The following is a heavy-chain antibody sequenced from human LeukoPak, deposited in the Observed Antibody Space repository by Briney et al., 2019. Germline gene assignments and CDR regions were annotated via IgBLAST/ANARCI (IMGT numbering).Heavy chain of an antibody. CDR2: IKYDGSEK. D-gene: IGHD5-24*01. V-gene: IGHV3-7*01. CDR1: GFTFSSYW. CDR3: ARGTIVDY. Sequence: GGSLRLSCAASGFTFSSYWMNWVRQAPGKGLECVANIKYDGSEKYYVDSVKGRFTISRDNAKNSLYLQMNSLRVEDTAVYYCARGTIVDYWGRGTLVTVSS. J-gene: IGHJ4*02.